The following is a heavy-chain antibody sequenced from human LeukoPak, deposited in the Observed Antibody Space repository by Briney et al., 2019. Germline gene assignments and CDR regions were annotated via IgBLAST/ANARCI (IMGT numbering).Heavy chain of an antibody. CDR2: IYHSGST. Sequence: GSLRLSCAASGFTFSSYWMSWVRQPPGKGLEWIGEIYHSGSTNYNPSLKSRVTISVDKSKNQFSLKLSSVTAADTAVYYCARGNSGYEYAFDIWGQGTMVTVSS. V-gene: IGHV4-4*02. CDR1: GFTFSSYW. J-gene: IGHJ3*02. D-gene: IGHD5-12*01. CDR3: ARGNSGYEYAFDI.